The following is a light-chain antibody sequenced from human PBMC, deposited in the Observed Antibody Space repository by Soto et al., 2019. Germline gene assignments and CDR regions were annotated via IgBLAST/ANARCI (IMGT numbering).Light chain of an antibody. CDR2: LGS. Sequence: EIVMTQSPLSLSVTPGESASISCRSSQSLLHSNGYNWLDWYLQKPGQSPQLLIHLGSSRASGVPDRFGGSGSGTDFTLKISRVEAVDVGIYYCMQALQAPVTFGGGTKVEIK. J-gene: IGKJ4*01. CDR3: MQALQAPVT. V-gene: IGKV2-28*01. CDR1: QSLLHSNGYNW.